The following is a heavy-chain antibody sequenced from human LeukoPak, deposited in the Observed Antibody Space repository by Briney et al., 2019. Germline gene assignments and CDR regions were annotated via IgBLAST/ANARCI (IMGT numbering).Heavy chain of an antibody. V-gene: IGHV3-23*01. D-gene: IGHD6-19*01. J-gene: IGHJ4*02. CDR1: RFTVSSYA. CDR2: IGYSGGST. CDR3: AGGGVRKWLVLFDY. Sequence: PGGSLRLSCAASRFTVSSYAMSWVRQAPGKGLEWVSAIGYSGGSTYYADSVKGRFTISRDNSKNTLYLQMNSLRAEDTAVYYCAGGGVRKWLVLFDYWGQGTLVTVSS.